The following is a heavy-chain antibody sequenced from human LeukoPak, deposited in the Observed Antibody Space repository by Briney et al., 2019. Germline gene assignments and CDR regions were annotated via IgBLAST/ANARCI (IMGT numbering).Heavy chain of an antibody. CDR3: ARFLHGNTLDY. CDR1: GDTFTDTY. Sequence: GESLQISCRASGDTFTDTYIAWVRQMAGKGLEWMGVVYFDGSDTRYSPSFEGQVTISVDQSISAAYLQWTSLKTSDTAMYFCARFLHGNTLDYWGQGTLVTVSS. D-gene: IGHD4-23*01. J-gene: IGHJ4*02. CDR2: VYFDGSDT. V-gene: IGHV5-51*01.